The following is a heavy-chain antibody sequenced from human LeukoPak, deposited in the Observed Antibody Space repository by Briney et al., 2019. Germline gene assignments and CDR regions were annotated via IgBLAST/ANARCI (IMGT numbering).Heavy chain of an antibody. CDR3: TRDLEY. Sequence: GGSLRLSCGASGYTFSDYTMNWVRQAPGKGPEWISYISSGGSVMHYADSVKGRFTISRDNVENSLYLQMNNLRVEDTAVYYCTRDLEYWGQGVLVTVSS. J-gene: IGHJ4*02. CDR2: ISSGGSVM. CDR1: GYTFSDYT. V-gene: IGHV3-48*01.